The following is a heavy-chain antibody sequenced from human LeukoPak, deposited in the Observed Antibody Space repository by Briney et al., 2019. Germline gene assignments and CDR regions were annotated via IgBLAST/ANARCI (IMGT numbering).Heavy chain of an antibody. Sequence: ASVKVSCKASGYTFTGFYMHWVRQAPGQGLEWMGWINPNSGSTNYAQKFQGRVTMTRDTSISTAYMDLIRLRSDDTAVYYCARAANWNDFDYWGQGTLVTVSS. CDR3: ARAANWNDFDY. CDR1: GYTFTGFY. J-gene: IGHJ4*02. V-gene: IGHV1-2*02. CDR2: INPNSGST. D-gene: IGHD1-20*01.